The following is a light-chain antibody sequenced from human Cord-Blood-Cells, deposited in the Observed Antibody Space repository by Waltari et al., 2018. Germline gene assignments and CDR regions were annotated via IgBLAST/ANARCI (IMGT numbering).Light chain of an antibody. CDR3: SSYTSSSTLYV. CDR2: DVR. Sequence: QSALTQPASVSGSPGQSITISCTGTSSDVGGYNYVSWYQQHPGKAPKLMIYDVRNRPSGVSNRFSGPKSGNTASLTISGLQAEDEADYYCSSYTSSSTLYVFGTGTKVTVL. CDR1: SSDVGGYNY. V-gene: IGLV2-14*03. J-gene: IGLJ1*01.